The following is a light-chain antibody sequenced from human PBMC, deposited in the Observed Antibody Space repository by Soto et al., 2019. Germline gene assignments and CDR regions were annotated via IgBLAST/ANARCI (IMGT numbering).Light chain of an antibody. V-gene: IGKV1-5*01. CDR1: QSISSW. CDR2: DAS. Sequence: DIQMTQSPSALSASVGDRVTITCGASQSISSWLAWYQQKPGKAPKLLIYDASSLESRVPSRFSGSGSGTEFTLTISGLRPDDFATYYCQQYNTYSYTFGQGTKLEIK. CDR3: QQYNTYSYT. J-gene: IGKJ2*01.